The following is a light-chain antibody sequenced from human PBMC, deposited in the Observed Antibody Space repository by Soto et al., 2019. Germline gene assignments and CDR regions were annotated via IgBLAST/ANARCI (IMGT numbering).Light chain of an antibody. CDR3: QQYDREPYN. V-gene: IGKV3-20*01. CDR2: GTS. CDR1: QRVASNN. Sequence: EIVLTQSPGTLSLSPGERGTLSCRTSQRVASNNLAWFQQKPGQAPKLLIYGTSSRAPGIPDRFSGSGSGTDFTLTISRLEPEDFAVYHCQQYDREPYNFAHGTK. J-gene: IGKJ2*01.